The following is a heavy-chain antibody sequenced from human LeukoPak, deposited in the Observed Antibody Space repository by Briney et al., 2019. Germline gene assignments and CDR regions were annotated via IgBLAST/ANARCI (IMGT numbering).Heavy chain of an antibody. J-gene: IGHJ4*02. Sequence: SETLSLTCAVSGGSISSSSYYWGWLRQPPGQGLEWIVSIYYSGSTYYNPSLKSRVTISVNRSKNQFALKLSSVTAADTAVYYCARETYYYGSSGYYFGYWGQGTLVTVSS. CDR2: IYYSGST. CDR3: ARETYYYGSSGYYFGY. CDR1: GGSISSSSYY. D-gene: IGHD3-22*01. V-gene: IGHV4-39*02.